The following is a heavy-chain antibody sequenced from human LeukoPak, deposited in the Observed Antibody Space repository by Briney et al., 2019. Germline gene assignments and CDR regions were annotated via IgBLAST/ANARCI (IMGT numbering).Heavy chain of an antibody. Sequence: SETLSLTCTVSGGSISSYYWSWIRQPAGKGLEWIGRIYTSGSTNYNPSLKSRVTISIDTSKNHFSLKLNSVTAADTAVFYCARGGLWIYYFDYWGQGTLVTVSS. J-gene: IGHJ4*02. CDR2: IYTSGST. D-gene: IGHD1-1*01. V-gene: IGHV4-4*07. CDR3: ARGGLWIYYFDY. CDR1: GGSISSYY.